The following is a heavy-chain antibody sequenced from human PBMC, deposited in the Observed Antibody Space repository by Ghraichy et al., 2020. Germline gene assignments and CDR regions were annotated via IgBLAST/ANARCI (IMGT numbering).Heavy chain of an antibody. Sequence: ASVKVSCKASGYTFTGYYMHWVRQAPGQGLEWMGWINPNSGGTNYAQKFQGRVTMTRDTSISTAYMELSRLRSDDTAVYYCARVLPRITIFYQPGWFDPWGQGTLVTVSS. CDR3: ARVLPRITIFYQPGWFDP. D-gene: IGHD3-3*01. CDR1: GYTFTGYY. V-gene: IGHV1-2*02. CDR2: INPNSGGT. J-gene: IGHJ5*02.